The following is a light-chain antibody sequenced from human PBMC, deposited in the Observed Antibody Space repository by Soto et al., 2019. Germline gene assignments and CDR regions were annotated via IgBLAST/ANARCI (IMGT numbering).Light chain of an antibody. CDR1: QSIRSY. CDR3: QQNFSPPYT. V-gene: IGKV1-39*01. Sequence: DIQMTQSPSSLSASVGDRVTITCRTSQSIRSYLSWYQQKPGKAPKLLIYAASSLQGGVPSRFSGSVSGTEFTLTVTGLQSEDXATYXCQQNFSPPYTFGQGTKLEIK. CDR2: AAS. J-gene: IGKJ2*01.